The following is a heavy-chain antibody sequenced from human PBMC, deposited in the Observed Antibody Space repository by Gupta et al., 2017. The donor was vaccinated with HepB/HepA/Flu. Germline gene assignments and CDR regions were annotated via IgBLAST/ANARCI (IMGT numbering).Heavy chain of an antibody. CDR3: ARDPWSSTSCPNNWFDP. J-gene: IGHJ5*02. CDR2: IYHSGST. D-gene: IGHD2-2*01. V-gene: IGHV4-4*02. CDR1: GGSISSSNC. Sequence: QVQLQESGPGLVKPSGTLSLTCAVSGGSISSSNCWSWVRQPPGKGLEWIGEIYHSGSTNYNPSLKSRVTISVDKAKNQFSLKLSSVTAADTAVYYCARDPWSSTSCPNNWFDPWGQGTLVTGSS.